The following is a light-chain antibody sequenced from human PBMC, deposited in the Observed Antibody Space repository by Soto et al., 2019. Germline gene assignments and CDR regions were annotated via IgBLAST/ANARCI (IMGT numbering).Light chain of an antibody. J-gene: IGLJ2*01. CDR3: QRWDSSTVV. CDR2: QDS. Sequence: SYELTQPPSVSVSPGQTASITRSGDKLGDKYACWYQQKPGQSPVLVIYQDSKRPSGIPERFSGSNSGNTATLTISGTQAMDEADYYCQRWDSSTVVFGGRTKVTVL. CDR1: KLGDKY. V-gene: IGLV3-1*01.